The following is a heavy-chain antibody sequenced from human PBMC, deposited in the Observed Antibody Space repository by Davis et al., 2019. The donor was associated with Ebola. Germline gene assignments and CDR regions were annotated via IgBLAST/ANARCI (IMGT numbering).Heavy chain of an antibody. CDR1: GFTFNYYA. V-gene: IGHV3-23*01. CDR3: AREYRAPYYGSYGMDV. Sequence: PGGSLRLSCAASGFTFNYYAMSWVRQAPGKGLEWVSLIGGGGDDTYYPDSVKGRFTISRDNAKNSLYLQMNSLRAEDTAVYYCAREYRAPYYGSYGMDVWGQGTTVTVSS. J-gene: IGHJ6*02. D-gene: IGHD3-10*01. CDR2: IGGGGDDT.